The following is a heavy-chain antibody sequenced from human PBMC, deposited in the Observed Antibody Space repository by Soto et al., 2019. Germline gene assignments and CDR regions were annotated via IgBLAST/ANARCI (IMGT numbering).Heavy chain of an antibody. Sequence: SEILSLTCTVSGGSISSGGYYWSWIRQHPGKGLEWIGYIYCSGSTYYNPSLKSRVTISVDTSKNQFSLKLSSVTAADTAVYYCARARVWFGELLPANNWFDPWGQGTLVTVSS. CDR1: GGSISSGGYY. CDR2: IYCSGST. V-gene: IGHV4-31*03. CDR3: ARARVWFGELLPANNWFDP. J-gene: IGHJ5*02. D-gene: IGHD3-10*01.